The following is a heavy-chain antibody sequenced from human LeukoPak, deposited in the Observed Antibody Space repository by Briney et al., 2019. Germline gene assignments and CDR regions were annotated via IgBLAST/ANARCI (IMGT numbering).Heavy chain of an antibody. J-gene: IGHJ4*02. Sequence: SQTLSLTCTVSGGSISSGSYYWSWIRQPAGKGLEWIGRIYTSGSTNYNPSLKSRVTISVDTSKNQFSLKLSSVTAADTAVYYCARGVLLWFGEFDWGQGTLVTVSS. CDR3: ARGVLLWFGEFD. V-gene: IGHV4-61*02. D-gene: IGHD3-10*01. CDR2: IYTSGST. CDR1: GGSISSGSYY.